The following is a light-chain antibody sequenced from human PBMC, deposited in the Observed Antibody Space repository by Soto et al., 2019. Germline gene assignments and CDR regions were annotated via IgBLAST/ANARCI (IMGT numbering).Light chain of an antibody. V-gene: IGKV1-5*03. J-gene: IGKJ1*01. CDR3: QQYKTYWS. CDR1: QSISSW. CDR2: KAS. Sequence: DIQMTQSPSTLSPSVGDRITITCRASQSISSWLAWYQQKSGKAPKVLIYKASSLESGVPSRFSGSGSGTEFTLTISSLQPDDFATYYCQQYKTYWSFGQGTKVEI.